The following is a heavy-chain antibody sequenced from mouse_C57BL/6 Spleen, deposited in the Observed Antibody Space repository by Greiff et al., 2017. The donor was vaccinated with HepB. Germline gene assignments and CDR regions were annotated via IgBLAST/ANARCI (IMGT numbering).Heavy chain of an antibody. CDR3: ARREGYAMDY. V-gene: IGHV5-17*01. CDR2: ISSGSSTI. Sequence: EVKLLESGGGLVKPGGSLKLSCAASGFTFSDYGMHWVRQAPEKGLEWVAYISSGSSTIYYADTVKGRFTISRDNAKNTLFLQMTSLRSEDTAMYYCARREGYAMDYWGQGTSVTVSS. CDR1: GFTFSDYG. J-gene: IGHJ4*01.